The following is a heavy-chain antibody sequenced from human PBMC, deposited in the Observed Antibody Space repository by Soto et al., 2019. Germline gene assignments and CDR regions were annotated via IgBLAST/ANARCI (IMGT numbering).Heavy chain of an antibody. D-gene: IGHD6-13*01. Sequence: EVQLLESGGGLVQPGGSLRLSCAASGFTFSSYAMSWVRQAPGKGLEWVSAISGSGGSTYYADSVKGRFTISRDNSKITLYLDMNSLRAEDTAVYYCAKDLVCSWYTAEYFQLWGQGTLVTVSS. J-gene: IGHJ1*01. CDR2: ISGSGGST. CDR1: GFTFSSYA. CDR3: AKDLVCSWYTAEYFQL. V-gene: IGHV3-23*01.